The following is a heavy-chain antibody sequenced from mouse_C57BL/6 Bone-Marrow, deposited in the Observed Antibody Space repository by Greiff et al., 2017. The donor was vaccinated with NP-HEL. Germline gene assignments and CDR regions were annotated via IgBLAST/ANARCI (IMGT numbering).Heavy chain of an antibody. Sequence: EVQLVESGGGLVKPGGSLKLSCAASGFTFSSYTMSWFRQTPEKRLEWVATISGGGGNTYYPDSVKGRFTISRDNAKNTLYLQMSSLRSEDTALYYCARRDYYGSSHWYFDVWGTGTTVTVSS. D-gene: IGHD1-1*01. CDR2: ISGGGGNT. CDR1: GFTFSSYT. CDR3: ARRDYYGSSHWYFDV. V-gene: IGHV5-9*01. J-gene: IGHJ1*03.